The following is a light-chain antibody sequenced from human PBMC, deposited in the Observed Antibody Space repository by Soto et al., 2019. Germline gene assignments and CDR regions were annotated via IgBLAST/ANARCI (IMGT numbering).Light chain of an antibody. Sequence: QSVLTQPPSASGTPGPRVTISCSGSSSNIGSNTVNWYQQLPGTAPKLLIYSNNQRPSGVPDRFSGSKSGTSASLAISGLQSEDEADYYCAAWDDSLNGLVFGTGTKVTVL. J-gene: IGLJ1*01. CDR2: SNN. CDR3: AAWDDSLNGLV. V-gene: IGLV1-44*01. CDR1: SSNIGSNT.